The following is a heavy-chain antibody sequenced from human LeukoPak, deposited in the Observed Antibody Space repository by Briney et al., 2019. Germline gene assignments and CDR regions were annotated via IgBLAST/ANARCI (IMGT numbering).Heavy chain of an antibody. D-gene: IGHD3-22*01. Sequence: ASVKVSCKASGYTFTSYYMHWVRQAPGQGLEWMGIINPSGGSTRYAQKFQGRVTMTTDTSTSTVYMELSSLRSEDTAVYYCARNKWNYYDSSGYYFFDYWGQGTLVTVSS. V-gene: IGHV1-46*01. CDR3: ARNKWNYYDSSGYYFFDY. J-gene: IGHJ4*02. CDR2: INPSGGST. CDR1: GYTFTSYY.